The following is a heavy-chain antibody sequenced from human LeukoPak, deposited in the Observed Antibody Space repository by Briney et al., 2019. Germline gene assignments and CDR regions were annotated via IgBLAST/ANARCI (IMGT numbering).Heavy chain of an antibody. CDR1: GYTFTGYY. Sequence: ASVKVSCKASGYTFTGYYMHWVRQAPGQGLEWMGWINPNSGGTNYAQKFQGRVTTTRDTSISTAYMELSRLRSDDTAVYYCASPYSSSWYSYFQHWGQGTLSPSPQ. CDR2: INPNSGGT. J-gene: IGHJ1*01. V-gene: IGHV1-2*02. D-gene: IGHD6-13*01. CDR3: ASPYSSSWYSYFQH.